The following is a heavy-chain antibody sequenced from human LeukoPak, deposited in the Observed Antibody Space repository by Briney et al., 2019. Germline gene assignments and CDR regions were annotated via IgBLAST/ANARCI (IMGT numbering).Heavy chain of an antibody. J-gene: IGHJ4*02. CDR3: TRTRWATGTITDY. CDR2: ITSKAYSGTT. D-gene: IGHD1-1*01. CDR1: GFTFGDYA. V-gene: IGHV3-49*03. Sequence: PGGSLRLSCTASGFTFGDYAMSWFRQAPGKGLEWVGFITSKAYSGTTKYAASVKGRFTISRDDSNSIAYLQMNSLKTEDTALYFCTRTRWATGTITDYWGQGTLVTVSS.